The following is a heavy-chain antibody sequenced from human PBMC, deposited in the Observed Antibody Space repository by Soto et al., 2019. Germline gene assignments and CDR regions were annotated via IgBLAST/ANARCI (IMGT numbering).Heavy chain of an antibody. Sequence: ASVNVSCKASGYTFTSYGISWVRQAPGQGLEWMGWISAYNGNTNYAQKLQGRVTMTTDTSTSTAYMELRSLRSDDTAVYYCARNYYDSSGYYYYFDYWGQGTLVTVSS. J-gene: IGHJ4*02. D-gene: IGHD3-22*01. V-gene: IGHV1-18*01. CDR3: ARNYYDSSGYYYYFDY. CDR2: ISAYNGNT. CDR1: GYTFTSYG.